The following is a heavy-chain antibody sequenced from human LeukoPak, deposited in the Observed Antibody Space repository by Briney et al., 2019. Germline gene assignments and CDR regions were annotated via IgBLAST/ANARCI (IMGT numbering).Heavy chain of an antibody. V-gene: IGHV1-46*01. J-gene: IGHJ6*03. CDR3: AILVATIHYYYMDV. CDR1: GYTFTSYY. CDR2: INPSGGST. Sequence: GASVKVSCKASGYTFTSYYMHWVRQAPGQGLEGMGIINPSGGSTSYAQKFQGRVTITTDESTSTAYMELSSLRSEDTAVYYCAILVATIHYYYMDVWGKGTTVTVSS. D-gene: IGHD5-12*01.